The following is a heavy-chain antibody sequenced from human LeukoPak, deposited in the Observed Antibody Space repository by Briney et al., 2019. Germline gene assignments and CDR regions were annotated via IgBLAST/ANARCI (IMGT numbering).Heavy chain of an antibody. CDR2: IYYTGST. CDR1: GGSISSGGYF. J-gene: IGHJ4*02. V-gene: IGHV4-31*03. CDR3: ARSVAPRTHFDY. Sequence: SETLSLTRTVSGGSISSGGYFWTWIRQHPGKGLEWIGHIYYTGSTYYNPSLKSRVTISVDTSKNQFSLKLNSVTAADTAVYYCARSVAPRTHFDYWGQGTLVTVSS.